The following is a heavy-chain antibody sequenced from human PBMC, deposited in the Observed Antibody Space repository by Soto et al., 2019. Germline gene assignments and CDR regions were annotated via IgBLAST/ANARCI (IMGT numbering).Heavy chain of an antibody. D-gene: IGHD6-19*01. J-gene: IGHJ1*01. V-gene: IGHV4-59*01. CDR1: GGSISSYY. CDR3: AREQAYSSGWDFQH. CDR2: IYYSGST. Sequence: SETLSLTCTVSGGSISSYYWSWIRQPPGKGLEWIGYIYYSGSTNYNPSLKSRVTISVDTSKNQFSLKLSSVTAADTAVYYCAREQAYSSGWDFQHWGQGTLVTVS.